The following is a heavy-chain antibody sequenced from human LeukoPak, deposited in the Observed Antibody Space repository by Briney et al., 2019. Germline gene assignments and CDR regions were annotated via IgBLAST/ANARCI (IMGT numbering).Heavy chain of an antibody. CDR2: IYYSGST. J-gene: IGHJ4*02. CDR3: ARHSGYCSGGSCYYYYFDY. D-gene: IGHD2-15*01. CDR1: GGSISSSSYY. Sequence: SETLSLTCTVSGGSISSSSYYWGWIRQPPGKWLEWIGSIYYSGSTYYNPSLKSRVTISVDASKNQFSLKLSSVTAAHTAVYYCARHSGYCSGGSCYYYYFDYWGQGTLVTVSS. V-gene: IGHV4-39*01.